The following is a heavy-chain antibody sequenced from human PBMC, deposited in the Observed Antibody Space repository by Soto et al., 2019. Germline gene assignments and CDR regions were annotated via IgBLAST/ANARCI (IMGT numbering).Heavy chain of an antibody. CDR3: ARGGGSRYDFWSGYYSSMDV. CDR1: GYTFTGYY. CDR2: INPNSGGT. V-gene: IGHV1-2*04. J-gene: IGHJ6*02. D-gene: IGHD3-3*01. Sequence: QVQLVQSGAEVKKPGASVKVSCKASGYTFTGYYMHWVRQAPGQGLYWMGWINPNSGGTNYAQKFQGWVTITRDTSISTAYMELSRLRSDDTAVYYCARGGGSRYDFWSGYYSSMDVWGQGTTVTVSS.